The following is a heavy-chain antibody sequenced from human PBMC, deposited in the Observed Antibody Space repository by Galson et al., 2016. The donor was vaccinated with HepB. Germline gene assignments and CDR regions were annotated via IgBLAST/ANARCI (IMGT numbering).Heavy chain of an antibody. D-gene: IGHD2-21*01. Sequence: PALVKPPQTLTLTCTFSGFSLSTRGVGVGWIRQPPGEALEWLTLIYWDDDKRYNPSLKSRLTVTEDTSKSQVVLTMTNMDPVDTATYYCARAYCGGDCLLYNILYQYGLDVWGQGTTVTVSS. J-gene: IGHJ6*02. V-gene: IGHV2-5*02. CDR1: GFSLSTRGVG. CDR2: IYWDDDK. CDR3: ARAYCGGDCLLYNILYQYGLDV.